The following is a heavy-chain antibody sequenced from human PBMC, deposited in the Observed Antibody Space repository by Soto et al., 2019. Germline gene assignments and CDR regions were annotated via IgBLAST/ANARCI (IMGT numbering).Heavy chain of an antibody. CDR2: ISAYNGNT. Sequence: QVQLVQSGAEVKKPGASVKVSCKASGYTFTSYGISWVRQAPGQGLEWMGWISAYNGNTNYAQKLQGRGTMTTDTSTSTAYMELRSLRSDDTAVYYCARDQSVFSLPYYYYGMDVWGQGTTVTVSS. D-gene: IGHD2-8*01. CDR1: GYTFTSYG. CDR3: ARDQSVFSLPYYYYGMDV. J-gene: IGHJ6*02. V-gene: IGHV1-18*01.